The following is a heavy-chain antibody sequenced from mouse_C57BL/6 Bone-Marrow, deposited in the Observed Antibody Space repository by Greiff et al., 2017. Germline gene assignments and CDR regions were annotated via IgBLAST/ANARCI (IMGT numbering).Heavy chain of an antibody. V-gene: IGHV1-69*01. J-gene: IGHJ3*01. Sequence: QVQLQQPGAELVMPGASVKLSCKASGYTFTSYWMLWVKQRPGQGLEWIGEIDPSDSYTNYNQKFKGKSTLTVDKSSSTAYMQLSSLTSEDSAVYYCARRDWVPFAYWGQGTLVTVSA. CDR1: GYTFTSYW. CDR3: ARRDWVPFAY. CDR2: IDPSDSYT. D-gene: IGHD4-1*01.